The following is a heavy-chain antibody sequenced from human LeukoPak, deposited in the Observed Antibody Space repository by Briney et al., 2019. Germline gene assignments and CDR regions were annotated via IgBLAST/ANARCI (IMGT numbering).Heavy chain of an antibody. Sequence: PSQTLSLTCTVSGVSFGSGDYFWRWIRQPPGKGLEWIGYIYYSGSTNYNPSLKSRVTISVDTSKNQFSLKLSSVTAADTAVYYCARVPVVTARNYYYYYMHLWGKGTTVAVSS. CDR3: ARVPVVTARNYYYYYMHL. D-gene: IGHD2-21*02. CDR2: IYYSGST. CDR1: GVSFGSGDYF. V-gene: IGHV4-61*08. J-gene: IGHJ6*03.